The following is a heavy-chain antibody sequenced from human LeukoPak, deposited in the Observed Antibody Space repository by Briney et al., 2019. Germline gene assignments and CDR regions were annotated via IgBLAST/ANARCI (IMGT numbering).Heavy chain of an antibody. CDR2: MNPNSGNT. J-gene: IGHJ6*02. D-gene: IGHD5-18*01. V-gene: IGHV1-8*01. CDR3: ARRVGSYGYGTGNYYYGMDV. CDR1: GYTFTSYD. Sequence: ASVKVSCKASGYTFTSYDINWVRQATGQGLEWMGWMNPNSGNTGYAQKFQGRVTMTRNTSISTAYMELSSLRSEDTAVYYCARRVGSYGYGTGNYYYGMDVWGQGTTVTVSS.